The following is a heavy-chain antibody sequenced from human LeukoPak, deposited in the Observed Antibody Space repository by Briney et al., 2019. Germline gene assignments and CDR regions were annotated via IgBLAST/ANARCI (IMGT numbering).Heavy chain of an antibody. D-gene: IGHD1-26*01. CDR2: ISGSGGST. Sequence: GGSLRLSCAASGFTFSSYAMSWVRQAPGKGLKWVSAISGSGGSTYYADSVKGRITISRDNSKNTLYLQMNSLRAEDTAVYYCAKPAPGWELLHGAFDIWGQGTMVTVSS. V-gene: IGHV3-23*01. CDR3: AKPAPGWELLHGAFDI. J-gene: IGHJ3*02. CDR1: GFTFSSYA.